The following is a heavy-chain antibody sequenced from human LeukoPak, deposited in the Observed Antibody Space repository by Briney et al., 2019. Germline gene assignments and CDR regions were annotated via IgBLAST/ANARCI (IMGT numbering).Heavy chain of an antibody. V-gene: IGHV3-30*03. J-gene: IGHJ4*02. CDR2: ISYDGSNK. CDR1: GFTFSSYG. D-gene: IGHD6-19*01. CDR3: ARDQGIAVAGTWYY. Sequence: PGGSLRLSCAASGFTFSSYGMHWVRQAPGKGLEWVAVISYDGSNKYYADSVKGRFTISRDNSKNTLYLQMNSLRAEDTAVYYCARDQGIAVAGTWYYWGQGTLVTVSS.